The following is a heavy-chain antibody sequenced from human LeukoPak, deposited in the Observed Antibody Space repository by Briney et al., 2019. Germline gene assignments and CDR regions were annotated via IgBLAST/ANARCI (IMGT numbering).Heavy chain of an antibody. J-gene: IGHJ4*02. V-gene: IGHV3-23*01. Sequence: GGSLRLSCAASGFTFSSYAMSWVRQAPGKGLEWVSAISTSAGDTYYTDSVKGRFTISRDNSENTLFLQMNSLRAEDTAVYYCAKHIIVGTTKSMDSRGQGTLVTVSS. CDR3: AKHIIVGTTKSMDS. CDR1: GFTFSSYA. CDR2: ISTSAGDT. D-gene: IGHD1-26*01.